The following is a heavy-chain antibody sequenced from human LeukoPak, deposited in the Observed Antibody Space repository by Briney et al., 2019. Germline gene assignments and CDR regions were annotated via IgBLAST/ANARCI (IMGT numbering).Heavy chain of an antibody. D-gene: IGHD2-15*01. CDR1: GYTFTSYG. Sequence: GASVKVSCKASGYTFTSYGISWVRQAPGQGPEWMGWISPYNGDTNYAQRLQGRVTMTTDTSTSTAYMELRSLRSDDTAVYYCARDTGYCSGGTCSPYCDYWGQGTLVTVSS. CDR3: ARDTGYCSGGTCSPYCDY. CDR2: ISPYNGDT. J-gene: IGHJ4*02. V-gene: IGHV1-18*04.